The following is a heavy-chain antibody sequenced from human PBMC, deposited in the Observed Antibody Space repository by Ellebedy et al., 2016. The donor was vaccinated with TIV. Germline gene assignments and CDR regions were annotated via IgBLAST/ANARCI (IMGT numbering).Heavy chain of an antibody. V-gene: IGHV3-21*06. D-gene: IGHD4-23*01. Sequence: GESLKISCATSGFAFSSYAMSWVRQASGKGLEWVSSIDSSSTYIYYADSVKGRFTISRDNAKNSLYLHMNSLRAEDTAVYYCARSTVINPEGDAYDIWGQGTKVTVSS. CDR1: GFAFSSYA. CDR3: ARSTVINPEGDAYDI. J-gene: IGHJ3*02. CDR2: IDSSSTYI.